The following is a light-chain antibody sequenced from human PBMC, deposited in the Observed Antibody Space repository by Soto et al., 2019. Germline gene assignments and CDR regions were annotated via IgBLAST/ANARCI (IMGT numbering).Light chain of an antibody. J-gene: IGLJ1*01. V-gene: IGLV3-1*01. CDR3: RAWDSSTGRFV. CDR1: KLGDKY. CDR2: QDS. Sequence: SYELTQPPSVSVSPGQTASITCSGDKLGDKYTCWYQQNPGQSPVLVIYQDSKRPSGIPERFSGSNSGNTATLTISGTQAMDEADYYCRAWDSSTGRFVFGTGTKLTVL.